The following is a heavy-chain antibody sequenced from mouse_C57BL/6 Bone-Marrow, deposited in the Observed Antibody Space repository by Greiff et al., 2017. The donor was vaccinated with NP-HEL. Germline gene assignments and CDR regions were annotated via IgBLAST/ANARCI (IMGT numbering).Heavy chain of an antibody. CDR2: IWSGGST. J-gene: IGHJ2*01. Sequence: VQLQQSGPGLVQPSQSLSITCTVSGFSLTSYGVHWVRQSPGKGLEWLGVIWSGGSTDYNAAFISRLSLSKDNSKSQVFFKMNSLQADDTAIYYCATPMVTFDYWGQGTTLTVSS. V-gene: IGHV2-2*01. CDR1: GFSLTSYG. D-gene: IGHD2-1*01. CDR3: ATPMVTFDY.